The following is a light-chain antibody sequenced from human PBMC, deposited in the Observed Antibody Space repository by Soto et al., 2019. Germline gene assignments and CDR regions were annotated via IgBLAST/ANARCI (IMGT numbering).Light chain of an antibody. V-gene: IGKV3-15*01. Sequence: EIVMTQSPATLSVSLGERATLSCRASQSVSSNLAWYHQKPGQAPRLLIYDASTRATGIPTRFSGSGSGTEFTLTISSLQFDDLAVYYCQQYYNRPPPYTFGQGTKLEIK. CDR3: QQYYNRPPPYT. CDR1: QSVSSN. CDR2: DAS. J-gene: IGKJ2*01.